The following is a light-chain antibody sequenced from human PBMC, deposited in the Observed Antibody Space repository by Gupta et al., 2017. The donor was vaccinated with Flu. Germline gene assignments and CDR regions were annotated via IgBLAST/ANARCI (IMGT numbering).Light chain of an antibody. V-gene: IGKV1-12*01. CDR2: VAS. CDR3: QQANNFPIT. CDR1: QGIGSW. J-gene: IGKJ5*01. Sequence: IPMTPSPSFVSASVGDRVTIACRASQGIGSWLAWYQQKPGRAPKLLISVASSLQSGVPSRFSGSGYETDFTLTISSLQPEDFATYYCQQANNFPITFGQGTRLEIK.